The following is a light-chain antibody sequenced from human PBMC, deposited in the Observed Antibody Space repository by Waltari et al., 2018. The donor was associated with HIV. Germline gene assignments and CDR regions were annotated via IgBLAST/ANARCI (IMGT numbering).Light chain of an antibody. V-gene: IGKV3-15*01. Sequence: DIEMTQSPATLSVSPGDRATLSCRASQSVGSNLAWYQQKFGQAPRLLMYGASSRATGIQDRCSGSGSATDFTLTISSLEYEDVALYYWQQYNNWPPITFGQGTRLEIK. CDR2: GAS. CDR1: QSVGSN. CDR3: QQYNNWPPIT. J-gene: IGKJ5*01.